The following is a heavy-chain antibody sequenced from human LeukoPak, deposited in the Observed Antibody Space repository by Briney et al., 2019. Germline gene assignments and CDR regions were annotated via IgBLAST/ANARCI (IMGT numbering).Heavy chain of an antibody. CDR2: ISGSGGST. CDR1: GFTFSSYA. J-gene: IGHJ6*02. CDR3: AKVKYSSGWYRSYYYYGMDV. V-gene: IGHV3-23*01. D-gene: IGHD6-19*01. Sequence: GGSLRLSCAASGFTFSSYAMSWVRQAPGKGLEWVSAISGSGGSTYYADSVKGRFTISRDNSKNTLYLQMNSLRAEDTAVSYCAKVKYSSGWYRSYYYYGMDVWGQGTTVTVSS.